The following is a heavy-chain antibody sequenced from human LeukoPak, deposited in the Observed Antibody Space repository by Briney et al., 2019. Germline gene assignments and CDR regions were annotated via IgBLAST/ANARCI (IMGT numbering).Heavy chain of an antibody. CDR3: SRNGLVDFDY. CDR1: GFAFDDFA. Sequence: GGSLRLSCTTSGFAFDDFAMSWVRQPAGKGLEWVGFIRRRAYGGAAEYAASVKGRFIISRDDSKGIAYLQMNSLRTEDTAVYYCSRNGLVDFDYWGQGSRVIVSP. V-gene: IGHV3-49*04. CDR2: IRRRAYGGAA. J-gene: IGHJ4*02.